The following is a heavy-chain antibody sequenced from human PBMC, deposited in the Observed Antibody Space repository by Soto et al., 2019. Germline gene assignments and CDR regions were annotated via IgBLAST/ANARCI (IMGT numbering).Heavy chain of an antibody. CDR2: ISGSGGST. CDR1: GFTFSSYA. V-gene: IGHV3-23*01. J-gene: IGHJ6*02. CDR3: AKVVTIFGVVTTRDYGMDV. D-gene: IGHD3-3*01. Sequence: VQLLESGGGLVQPGGSLRLSCAASGFTFSSYAMSWVRQAPGKGLEWVSAISGSGGSTYYADSVKGRFTISRDNSKNTLYLQMNSLRAEDTAVYYCAKVVTIFGVVTTRDYGMDVWGQGTTVTVSS.